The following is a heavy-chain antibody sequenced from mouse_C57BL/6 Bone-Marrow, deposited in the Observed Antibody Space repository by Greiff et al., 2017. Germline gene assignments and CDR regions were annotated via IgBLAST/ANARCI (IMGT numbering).Heavy chain of an antibody. J-gene: IGHJ4*01. V-gene: IGHV1-26*01. D-gene: IGHD3-2*02. Sequence: VQLQQSGPELVKPGASVKISCKASGYTFTDYYMNWVKPSHGKSLEWIGDINPNNGGTSYNQKFKDKATWTVDKSSSTAYMELRSLTSEDSAVYYCARSGAMDYWGQGTSVTVSS. CDR2: INPNNGGT. CDR3: ARSGAMDY. CDR1: GYTFTDYY.